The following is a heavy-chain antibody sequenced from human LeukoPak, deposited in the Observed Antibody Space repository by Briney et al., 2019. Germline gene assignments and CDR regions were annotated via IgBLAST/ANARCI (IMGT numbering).Heavy chain of an antibody. V-gene: IGHV4-34*01. CDR3: ARGRGITFGGVSFFRKWFDP. CDR2: INHSGST. Sequence: PSETLSLTCAVYGGSFSGYYWSWIRQPPGKGLEWIGEINHSGSTNYNPSLKSRVTISVDTSKNQFSLKLSSVTAADTAVYYCARGRGITFGGVSFFRKWFDPSGQGTLVTVSS. J-gene: IGHJ5*02. CDR1: GGSFSGYY. D-gene: IGHD3-16*01.